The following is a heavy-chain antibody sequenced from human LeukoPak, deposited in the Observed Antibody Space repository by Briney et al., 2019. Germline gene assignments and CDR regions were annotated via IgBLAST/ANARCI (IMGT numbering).Heavy chain of an antibody. CDR1: GGSISSYY. D-gene: IGHD5-24*01. Sequence: SETLSLTCTVSGGSISSYYWSWIRQPPGKGLEWIGYIYYSGSTNYNPSLKSRVTISVDTSKNQFSLKLSSVTAADTAVYYCARHGMAHLYGMDVWGQGTTVTVSS. CDR3: ARHGMAHLYGMDV. CDR2: IYYSGST. J-gene: IGHJ6*02. V-gene: IGHV4-59*08.